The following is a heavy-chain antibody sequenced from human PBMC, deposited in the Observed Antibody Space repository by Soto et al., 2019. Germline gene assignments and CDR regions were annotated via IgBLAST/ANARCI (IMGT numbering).Heavy chain of an antibody. D-gene: IGHD1-7*01. CDR1: GYSFTSYW. J-gene: IGHJ4*02. V-gene: IGHV5-51*01. Sequence: PGESLKISCKGSGYSFTSYWIGWVRQMPGKGLEWMGIIYPGDSDTRYSPSFQGQVTISADKSISTAYLQWSSLKASDTAMYYCATPKAITGTTFPYYFDYWGQGTLVTVSS. CDR3: ATPKAITGTTFPYYFDY. CDR2: IYPGDSDT.